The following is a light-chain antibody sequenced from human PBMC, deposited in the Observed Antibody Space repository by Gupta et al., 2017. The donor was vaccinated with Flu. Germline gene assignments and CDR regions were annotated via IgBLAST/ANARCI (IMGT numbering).Light chain of an antibody. CDR3: QQGEHSPCT. CDR2: WAS. J-gene: IGKJ1*01. Sequence: SLVGKATINCSSSPGVCYNSNNKNYLAWYQQKPGQPPKLLIYWASPRESGVPDRFSGSGSGTEFTLNISSLQAEDVAVYYCQQGEHSPCTFGQGTQVEIK. V-gene: IGKV4-1*01. CDR1: PGVCYNSNNKNY.